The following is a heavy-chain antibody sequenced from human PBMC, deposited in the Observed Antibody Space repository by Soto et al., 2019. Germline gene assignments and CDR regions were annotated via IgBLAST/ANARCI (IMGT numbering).Heavy chain of an antibody. Sequence: GGSLRLSCAASGFTFRNYAMTWARQAPGKGLEWVSSLLRSGSSAYYADSVRGRFTISSDTSANSLYLQMDNLRAEDTAIYYCAKDAISGDGIWLMDSWGQGTVVTVSS. J-gene: IGHJ5*02. CDR2: LLRSGSSA. D-gene: IGHD4-17*01. CDR3: AKDAISGDGIWLMDS. CDR1: GFTFRNYA. V-gene: IGHV3-23*01.